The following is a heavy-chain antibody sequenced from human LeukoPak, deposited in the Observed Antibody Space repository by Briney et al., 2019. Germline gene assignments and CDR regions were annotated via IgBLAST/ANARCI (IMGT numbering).Heavy chain of an antibody. CDR1: GFTFSTYG. CDR3: ARDGYASGSHDY. Sequence: PGGSLRLSCSASGFTFSTYGMNWVRQAPGKGLEWVANIKQDGSEKNYVDSVGGRFTITRDNAKNSLYLQMNSLRPEDMAVYYCARDGYASGSHDYWGQGTLVTVSS. V-gene: IGHV3-7*01. CDR2: IKQDGSEK. D-gene: IGHD3-10*01. J-gene: IGHJ4*02.